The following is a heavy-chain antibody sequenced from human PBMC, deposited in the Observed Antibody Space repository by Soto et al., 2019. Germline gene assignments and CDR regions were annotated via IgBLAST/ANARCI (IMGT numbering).Heavy chain of an antibody. D-gene: IGHD6-19*01. Sequence: GGSLRLSCAASGFTFSSYSMNWVRQAPGKGLEWVSYISSSSSTIYYADSVKGRFTISRDNAKNSLYLQMNSLRDEDTAVYYCARDIAVAGPPGAFDIWGQGTMVTVSS. CDR1: GFTFSSYS. CDR3: ARDIAVAGPPGAFDI. CDR2: ISSSSSTI. J-gene: IGHJ3*02. V-gene: IGHV3-48*02.